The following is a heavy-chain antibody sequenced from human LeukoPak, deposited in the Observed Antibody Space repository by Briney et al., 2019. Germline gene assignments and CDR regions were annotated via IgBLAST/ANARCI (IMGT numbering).Heavy chain of an antibody. CDR1: GFAFSSYA. D-gene: IGHD3-3*01. CDR2: ISGSGGST. V-gene: IGHV3-23*01. Sequence: GGSLRLSCAASGFAFSSYAMSWVRQAPGKGLEWVSAISGSGGSTYYADSVKGRVTISRDNSKNTLYLQMNSLRAEDTAVYYCAKNRSPLAFTSFDYWGQGTLFTVSS. CDR3: AKNRSPLAFTSFDY. J-gene: IGHJ4*02.